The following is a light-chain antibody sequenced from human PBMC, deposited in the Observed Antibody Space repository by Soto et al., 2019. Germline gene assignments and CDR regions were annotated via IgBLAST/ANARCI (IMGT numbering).Light chain of an antibody. CDR1: SSDVGGYNY. CDR3: NSYTSSSTLVV. CDR2: EVS. J-gene: IGLJ2*01. Sequence: QSALTQPASVSGSPGQSITISCTGTSSDVGGYNYVSWYQQHPGKAPKLMIYEVSNRPSGVSNRFSGSKSGNTASLTIFGLQAEDEADYYCNSYTSSSTLVVFGGGTKLTVL. V-gene: IGLV2-14*01.